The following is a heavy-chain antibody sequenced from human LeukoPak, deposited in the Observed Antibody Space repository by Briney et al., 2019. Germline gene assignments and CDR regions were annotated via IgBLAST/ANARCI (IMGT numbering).Heavy chain of an antibody. V-gene: IGHV3-21*01. Sequence: GGSLRLSCAASGFTFSSYSMNWVRQAPGKGLEWVSSISSSSSYIYYADSVKGRFTISRDNAKNSLYLQMNSLRAEDTAVYYCARWVTTGPYYYYMDVWGKGTTVTVSS. CDR3: ARWVTTGPYYYYMDV. D-gene: IGHD4-17*01. CDR2: ISSSSSYI. CDR1: GFTFSSYS. J-gene: IGHJ6*03.